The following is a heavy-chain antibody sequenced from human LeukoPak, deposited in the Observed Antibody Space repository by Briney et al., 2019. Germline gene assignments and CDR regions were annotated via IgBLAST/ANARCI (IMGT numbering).Heavy chain of an antibody. Sequence: PGGSLRLSCVASGFTVSSEYMSWVRQAPGKGLEWVSVMYSGGITYYADSVKDRFIISRDSSKNTLYLRMNSLRAEDTAVYYCARGGPEDAFDIWGQGTLVTVSS. CDR2: MYSGGIT. D-gene: IGHD1-14*01. CDR1: GFTVSSEY. J-gene: IGHJ3*02. V-gene: IGHV3-66*01. CDR3: ARGGPEDAFDI.